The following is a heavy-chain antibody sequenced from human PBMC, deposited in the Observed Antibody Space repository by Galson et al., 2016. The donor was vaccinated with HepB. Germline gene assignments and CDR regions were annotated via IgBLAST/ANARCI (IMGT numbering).Heavy chain of an antibody. V-gene: IGHV4-4*02. CDR2: IYHSGGT. Sequence: SETLSLTCGVSGDSISSHDWWSWVRQPPGKGLEWIGEIYHSGGTNYNPSLKSRVSISVDKSTNHFSLNLNSMTAADTAVYYCARNGLFSLDYWGQGTLVTVSS. CDR3: ARNGLFSLDY. CDR1: GDSISSHDW. J-gene: IGHJ4*02. D-gene: IGHD3/OR15-3a*01.